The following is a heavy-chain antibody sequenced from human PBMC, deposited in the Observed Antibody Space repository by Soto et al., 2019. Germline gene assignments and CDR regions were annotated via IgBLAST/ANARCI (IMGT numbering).Heavy chain of an antibody. CDR2: IKMQGDGLTR. V-gene: IGHV3-15*01. CDR3: TTDLQAYCDGTTCYAGNYYYDDMDV. CDR1: GFSFRNAL. J-gene: IGHJ6*02. Sequence: PGGSLRRSCAASGFSFRNALMSWGRQAPGKGLEWVGHIKMQGDGLTRDYAAPVKGRFTISRDDSKNTLFLQMNSLKNEDTAVYFCTTDLQAYCDGTTCYAGNYYYDDMDVWGQGTTVTVSS. D-gene: IGHD2-2*01.